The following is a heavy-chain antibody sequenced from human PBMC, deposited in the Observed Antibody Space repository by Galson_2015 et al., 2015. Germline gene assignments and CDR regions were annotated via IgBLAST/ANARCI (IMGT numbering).Heavy chain of an antibody. D-gene: IGHD2-2*01. CDR1: GYTFTSYA. V-gene: IGHV1-3*01. CDR3: ARGTEGLVPAAIFRYYYGMDV. Sequence: SVKVSCKASGYTFTSYAMHWVRQAPGQRLEWMGWINAGNGNTKYSQKFQGRVTITRDTSASTAYMELSSLRSEDTAVYYCARGTEGLVPAAIFRYYYGMDVWGQGTTVTVS. CDR2: INAGNGNT. J-gene: IGHJ6*02.